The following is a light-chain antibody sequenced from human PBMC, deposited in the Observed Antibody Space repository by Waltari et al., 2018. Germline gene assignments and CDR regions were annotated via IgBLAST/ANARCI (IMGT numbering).Light chain of an antibody. CDR3: SSYTTSSTLV. CDR2: DGS. J-gene: IGLJ7*01. Sequence: QSALTQPASVSGSPGQSITISCTGTSSDVGSYNYVCWYQHHPGKAPKPMVYDGSNRPSGLSHLFPGSNSGSTTSLTISGLQAEDDADYYCSSYTTSSTLVFGGGTQLTVL. CDR1: SSDVGSYNY. V-gene: IGLV2-14*03.